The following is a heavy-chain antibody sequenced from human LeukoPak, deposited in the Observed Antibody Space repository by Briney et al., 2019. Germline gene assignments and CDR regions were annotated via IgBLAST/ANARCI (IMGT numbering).Heavy chain of an antibody. V-gene: IGHV3-66*01. CDR1: GFTVSSNY. CDR2: IYSGGST. CDR3: AKDRSIVLMAVFDP. J-gene: IGHJ5*02. Sequence: GGSLRLSCAASGFTVSSNYMSWVRQAPGKGLEWVSLIYSGGSTYYADSVKGRFTISRDNSKNTLFLQMNSLRAEDTAVYYCAKDRSIVLMAVFDPWGQGTLVTVSS. D-gene: IGHD2-8*01.